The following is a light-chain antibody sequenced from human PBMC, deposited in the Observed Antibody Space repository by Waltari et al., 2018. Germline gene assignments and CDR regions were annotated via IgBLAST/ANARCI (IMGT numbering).Light chain of an antibody. J-gene: IGLJ7*01. V-gene: IGLV1-51*02. Sequence: QSVLTQPPSVSAAPGPRVTISCSGGSSNIGNNYVSWYRKFPGTAPKLLIYADSVRPSGIPGRCSGSKSGTSATLDITGLQSGDEADYYCGTWDSSLSGAVFGGGTHLTVL. CDR2: ADS. CDR3: GTWDSSLSGAV. CDR1: SSNIGNNY.